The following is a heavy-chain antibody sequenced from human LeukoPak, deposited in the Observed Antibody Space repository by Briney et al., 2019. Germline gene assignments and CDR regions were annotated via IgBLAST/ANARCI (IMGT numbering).Heavy chain of an antibody. V-gene: IGHV4-31*03. CDR2: IYYSGST. J-gene: IGHJ5*02. D-gene: IGHD4-17*01. CDR1: GGSISSGGYY. CDR3: ASFRSGYGDYGNWFDP. Sequence: SETLSLTCTVSGGSISSGGYYWSWIRQHPGKGLEWIGYIYYSGSTYYNPSLKSRVTISVDTSKNHFSLKLSSVTAADTAVYYCASFRSGYGDYGNWFDPWGQGTLVTVSS.